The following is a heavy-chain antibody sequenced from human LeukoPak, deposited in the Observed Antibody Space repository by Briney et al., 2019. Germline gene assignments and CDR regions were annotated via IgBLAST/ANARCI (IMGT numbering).Heavy chain of an antibody. Sequence: NSSETLSLTCTVSGGSISDRNYYWGWVRQPPGKGLEWIGSIYYTGTTYYNPSLNSRATIFIDSSKTQFSLRLTSITAADTAVYYCASDRLRFLEWRTVQRFDYWGQGILATVSS. J-gene: IGHJ4*02. CDR3: ASDRLRFLEWRTVQRFDY. CDR1: GGSISDRNYY. D-gene: IGHD3-3*01. CDR2: IYYTGTT. V-gene: IGHV4-39*02.